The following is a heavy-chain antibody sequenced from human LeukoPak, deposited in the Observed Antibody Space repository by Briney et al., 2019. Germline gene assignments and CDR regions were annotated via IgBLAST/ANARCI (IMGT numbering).Heavy chain of an antibody. CDR2: ISGSGGST. D-gene: IGHD6-19*01. CDR1: GFTFSSYA. V-gene: IGHV3-23*01. Sequence: GGSLRVSCAASGFTFSSYAMSWVRQAPGKGLEWVSAISGSGGSTYYADSVKGRFTISRDNSKNTLYLQMNSLRAEDTAVYYCAKLDCGYRSGWYGFDYWGQGTLVTVSS. CDR3: AKLDCGYRSGWYGFDY. J-gene: IGHJ4*02.